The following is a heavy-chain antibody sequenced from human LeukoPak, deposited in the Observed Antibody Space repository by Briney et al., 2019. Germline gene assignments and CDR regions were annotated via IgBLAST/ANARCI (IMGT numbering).Heavy chain of an antibody. CDR2: INHNGNVN. J-gene: IGHJ4*02. CDR1: GFTFSSYW. Sequence: GGSLRLSCAASGFTFSSYWMNWARQAPGKGLEWVASINHNGNVNYYVDSVKGRFTISRDNSKNTLYLQMNSLRAEDTAVYYCATTGGGWGQGTLVTVSS. D-gene: IGHD4-17*01. V-gene: IGHV3-7*03. CDR3: ATTGGG.